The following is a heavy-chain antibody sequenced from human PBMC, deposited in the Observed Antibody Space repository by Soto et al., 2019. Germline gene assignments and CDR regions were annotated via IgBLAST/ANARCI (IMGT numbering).Heavy chain of an antibody. CDR2: IIPIFGTA. Sequence: SVKVSCKASGGTFSSYAISWVRQAPGQGLEWMGGIIPIFGTANYAQKFQGRVTITADKSTSTAYMELSSLRSEDTAVYYCAREDAERATRFLDYWGQGTVVTVSS. V-gene: IGHV1-69*06. D-gene: IGHD2-21*01. CDR3: AREDAERATRFLDY. CDR1: GGTFSSYA. J-gene: IGHJ4*02.